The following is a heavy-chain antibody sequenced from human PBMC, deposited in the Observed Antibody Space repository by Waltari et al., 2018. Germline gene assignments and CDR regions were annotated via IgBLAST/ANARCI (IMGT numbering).Heavy chain of an antibody. CDR3: SRGNRRLLGMVRGEDDAFDI. Sequence: QVQLVQSGAEVKKPGASVKVSFKASGYTFTSYAMHWVRQAPGQRLEWMGWINAGNGNTKYTQKVQGRDTITRDTSESTAYMELSSLRSEDTAVYYWSRGNRRLLGMVRGEDDAFDIWGQGTMVTVSS. V-gene: IGHV1-3*01. CDR2: INAGNGNT. CDR1: GYTFTSYA. D-gene: IGHD3-10*01. J-gene: IGHJ3*02.